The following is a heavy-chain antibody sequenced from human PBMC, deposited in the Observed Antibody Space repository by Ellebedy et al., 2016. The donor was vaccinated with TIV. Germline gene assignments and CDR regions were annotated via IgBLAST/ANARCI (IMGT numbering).Heavy chain of an antibody. V-gene: IGHV3-30*03. Sequence: GESLKISXAASGFTFSSYGMHWVRQAPGKGLEWVAVISYDGSNKYYADSVKGRFTISRDNSKNTLYLQMNSLRAEDTAVYYCGYLTNYYYYGMDVWGQGTTVTVSS. CDR2: ISYDGSNK. CDR3: GYLTNYYYYGMDV. CDR1: GFTFSSYG. J-gene: IGHJ6*02. D-gene: IGHD1-1*01.